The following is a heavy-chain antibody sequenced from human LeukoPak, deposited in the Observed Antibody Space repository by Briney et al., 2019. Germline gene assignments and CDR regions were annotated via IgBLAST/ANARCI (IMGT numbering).Heavy chain of an antibody. Sequence: PSETLSLTCTVSGGSISSYYWSWIRQPPGKGLEWIGEINHSGSTNYNPSLKSRVTISVDTSKNQFSLKLSSVTAADTAVYYCARGLEWLKYNWFDPWGQGTLVTVSS. J-gene: IGHJ5*02. CDR2: INHSGST. CDR3: ARGLEWLKYNWFDP. CDR1: GGSISSYY. V-gene: IGHV4-34*01. D-gene: IGHD3-3*01.